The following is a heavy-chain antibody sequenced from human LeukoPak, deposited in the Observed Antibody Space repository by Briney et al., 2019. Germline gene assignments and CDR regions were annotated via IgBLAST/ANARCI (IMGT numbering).Heavy chain of an antibody. D-gene: IGHD3-3*01. CDR1: GGSISGYY. J-gene: IGHJ6*03. CDR2: IYTSGYT. V-gene: IGHV4-4*07. Sequence: SETLSLTCTVSGGSISGYYWSWIRQPAGKGLEWIGRIYTSGYTNSNPSLKSRVTMSVDTSKNQFSLKLSSVTAADTAVHYCAREPLWSGYSYYYYYMDVWGKGTTVTVSS. CDR3: AREPLWSGYSYYYYYMDV.